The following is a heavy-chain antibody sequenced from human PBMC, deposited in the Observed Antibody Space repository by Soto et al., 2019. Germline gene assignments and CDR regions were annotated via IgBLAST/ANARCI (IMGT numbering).Heavy chain of an antibody. D-gene: IGHD3-22*01. V-gene: IGHV3-21*01. CDR3: ATGFVFIHSSGCRCAGRWLAS. CDR2: ISSSSSYI. J-gene: IGHJ5*01. CDR1: KCTLDSKK. Sequence: SKCTLDSKKWNFRVRARGKAQKWVSSISSSSSYIYYADSVKGRFTISRDNAKNSLYLQMNSLRAEDTAVYYCATGFVFIHSSGCRCAGRWLASW.